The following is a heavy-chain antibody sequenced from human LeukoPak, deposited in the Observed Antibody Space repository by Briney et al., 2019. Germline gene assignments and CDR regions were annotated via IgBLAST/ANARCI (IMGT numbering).Heavy chain of an antibody. D-gene: IGHD3-10*01. CDR1: GYTFTIYG. Sequence: GASVKVSCKGSGYTFTIYGISWVRQAPGQGLEWMGWISAENRHTRYAQKIQGRVTMTTDTSTRTAYMELRSLRSDDTAVYYCGRDVGVSMVRGVSDYWGQGTLVTVSS. J-gene: IGHJ4*02. CDR2: ISAENRHT. CDR3: GRDVGVSMVRGVSDY. V-gene: IGHV1-18*01.